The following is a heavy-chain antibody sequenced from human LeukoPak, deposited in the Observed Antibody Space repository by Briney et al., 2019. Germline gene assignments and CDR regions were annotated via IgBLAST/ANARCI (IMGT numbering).Heavy chain of an antibody. CDR3: VIFIMGTTTTDY. CDR2: IDHSGNT. CDR1: GGSFSGYY. J-gene: IGHJ4*02. Sequence: SETLYLTCAVYGGSFSGYYWSWIRQPPGKGLEWIGEIDHSGNTKYNPSLKNRLTISVDTSKNQFSLNLSSVTATAVYYCVIFIMGTTTTDYWGQGTLVTVSS. V-gene: IGHV4-34*01. D-gene: IGHD1-26*01.